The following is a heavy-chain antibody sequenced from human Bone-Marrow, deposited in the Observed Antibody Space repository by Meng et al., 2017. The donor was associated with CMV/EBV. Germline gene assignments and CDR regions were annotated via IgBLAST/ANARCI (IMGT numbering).Heavy chain of an antibody. D-gene: IGHD2-21*01. Sequence: GGSLRLSCKGSGYSFTSYWIGWVRQMPGKGLEWMGIIYPGDSDTRYSPSFQGQVTISADKSISTAYLQWSSLKASDTAMYYCARSYCGGDCYRHYYYYGMAVWGQGTTVTGYS. J-gene: IGHJ6*01. V-gene: IGHV5-51*01. CDR3: ARSYCGGDCYRHYYYYGMAV. CDR2: IYPGDSDT. CDR1: GYSFTSYW.